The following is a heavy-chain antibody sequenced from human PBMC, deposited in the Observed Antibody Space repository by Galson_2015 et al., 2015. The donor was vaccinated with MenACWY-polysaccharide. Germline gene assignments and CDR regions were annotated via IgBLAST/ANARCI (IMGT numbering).Heavy chain of an antibody. CDR3: AKETLGSGYYTSTCYNGLDV. CDR2: ISGSGDNT. D-gene: IGHD3-3*01. J-gene: IGHJ6*02. V-gene: IGHV3-23*01. Sequence: SLRLSCAASGLTLSSYAMTWVRQAPGKGLQWVSGISGSGDNTYYADSVKGRFTISRDNTENTLYMHMNSLRAEDTAVYYCAKETLGSGYYTSTCYNGLDVWGQGTTVTVSS. CDR1: GLTLSSYA.